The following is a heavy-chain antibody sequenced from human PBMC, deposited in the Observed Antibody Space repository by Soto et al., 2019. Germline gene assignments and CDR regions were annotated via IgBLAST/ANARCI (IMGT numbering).Heavy chain of an antibody. CDR2: INSDGSST. V-gene: IGHV3-74*01. Sequence: EVQLVESGGVLVQTGGSLRLSCVASGLTINTYWMHWVRQAPGKGLVWVSRINSDGSSTSCADSVKGRFTISRDNAKNTVYLQMNSLSGEDTALYYCARGLKNYYGSDVWGQGTTVTVSS. CDR1: GLTINTYW. CDR3: ARGLKNYYGSDV. J-gene: IGHJ6*02.